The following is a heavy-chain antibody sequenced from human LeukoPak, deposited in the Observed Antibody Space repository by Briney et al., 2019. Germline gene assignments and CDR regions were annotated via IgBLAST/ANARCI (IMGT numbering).Heavy chain of an antibody. Sequence: ASVKVSCKTSGYTFTSYGISWVRQAPGQGLEWMGWISPYNGNTVYAQKLQGRVTMTTDTSTSTAYMELRSLRSDDTAVYYCASPSRRGYSGYDSAFDIWGQGTMVTVSS. CDR2: ISPYNGNT. CDR3: ASPSRRGYSGYDSAFDI. J-gene: IGHJ3*02. D-gene: IGHD5-12*01. V-gene: IGHV1-18*01. CDR1: GYTFTSYG.